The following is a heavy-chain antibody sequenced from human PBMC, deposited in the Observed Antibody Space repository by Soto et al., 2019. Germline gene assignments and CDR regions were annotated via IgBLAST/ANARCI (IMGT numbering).Heavy chain of an antibody. Sequence: GGSLRLSCAASGFTFSSYAMSWVRQAPGKGQEWVSAISGSGGSTYYADSVKGRFTISRDNSKNTLYLQMNSLRAEDTAVYYCAKDHDTYYDILTGYYTEPDYWGQGTLVTVSS. V-gene: IGHV3-23*01. CDR1: GFTFSSYA. CDR3: AKDHDTYYDILTGYYTEPDY. D-gene: IGHD3-9*01. J-gene: IGHJ4*02. CDR2: ISGSGGST.